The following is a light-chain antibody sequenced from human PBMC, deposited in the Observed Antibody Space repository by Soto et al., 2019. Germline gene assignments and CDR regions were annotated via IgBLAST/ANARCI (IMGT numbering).Light chain of an antibody. J-gene: IGKJ1*01. V-gene: IGKV1-17*01. CDR2: AAS. CDR3: LQHNSYPRT. Sequence: DIPMTQSPSSLSASVGDRVTITCRASQGIRNDLNWYQQIPGKAPKRLIYAASSLQSGVPSRFSGSGSGTEFTLTISSLQPEDFATYYCLQHNSYPRTFGQGTKVEIK. CDR1: QGIRND.